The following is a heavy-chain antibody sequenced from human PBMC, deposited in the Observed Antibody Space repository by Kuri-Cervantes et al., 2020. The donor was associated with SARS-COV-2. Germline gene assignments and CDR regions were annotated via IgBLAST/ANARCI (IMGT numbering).Heavy chain of an antibody. CDR1: GYTFTGYY. Sequence: ASVKVSCKASGYTFTGYYMHWVRQAPGQGLEWMGWINPNSGGTNYAQKFQGRVTMTRDTSISTAYMQVSRLRSDDTAIYYCAREKFFGGESGSDYWGQGTLVTVSS. CDR2: INPNSGGT. D-gene: IGHD3-10*01. J-gene: IGHJ4*02. V-gene: IGHV1-2*02. CDR3: AREKFFGGESGSDY.